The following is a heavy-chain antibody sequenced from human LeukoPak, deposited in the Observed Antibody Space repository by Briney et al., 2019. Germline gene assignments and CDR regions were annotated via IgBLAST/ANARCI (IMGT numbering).Heavy chain of an antibody. V-gene: IGHV4-59*01. J-gene: IGHJ4*02. CDR2: IYYSGST. CDR3: AAYCSSTSCNPGGFDY. CDR1: GGSISGYY. Sequence: SETLSLTCTVSGGSISGYYWSWIRQPPGKGLEWIGYIYYSGSTNYNPSLKSRVTISVDTSKNQFSLKLSSVTAADTAVYYCAAYCSSTSCNPGGFDYWGQGTLVTVSS. D-gene: IGHD2-2*01.